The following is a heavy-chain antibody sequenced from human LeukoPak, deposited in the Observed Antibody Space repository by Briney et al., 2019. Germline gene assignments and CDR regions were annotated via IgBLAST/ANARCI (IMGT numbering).Heavy chain of an antibody. V-gene: IGHV3-53*01. CDR2: IYNNGNT. Sequence: GGSPSLSCAASGLTVSSKYMSWVRQAPGKGLEWVSVIYNNGNTHYADSVKGRFTISRDNSKNTLYLQMNSLRAEDTAVYYCARVGGDQVGYWGQGTRVTVSS. D-gene: IGHD4-17*01. J-gene: IGHJ4*02. CDR1: GLTVSSKY. CDR3: ARVGGDQVGY.